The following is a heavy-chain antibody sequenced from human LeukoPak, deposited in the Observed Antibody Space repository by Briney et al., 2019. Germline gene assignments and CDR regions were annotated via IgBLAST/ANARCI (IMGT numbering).Heavy chain of an antibody. D-gene: IGHD4-17*01. Sequence: SETLSLTCAVYGGSFSGYYWSWIRQPPGKGLEWIGEINHSGSTNYNPSLKSRVTISVDTSKNQFSLKLSSVTAADTAVYYRARGGSVRWSLYGDYPSRYYDAFDIWGQGTMVTVSS. CDR3: ARGGSVRWSLYGDYPSRYYDAFDI. CDR1: GGSFSGYY. CDR2: INHSGST. V-gene: IGHV4-34*01. J-gene: IGHJ3*02.